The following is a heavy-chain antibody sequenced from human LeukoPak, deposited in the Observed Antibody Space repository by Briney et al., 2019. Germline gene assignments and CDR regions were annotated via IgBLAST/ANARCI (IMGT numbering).Heavy chain of an antibody. CDR3: AKDPRYPYYDSSGPDY. Sequence: PGGSLRLSCAASGFTFSSYAMSWVRQAPGKGLEWVSAISGSGGSTYYADSVKGRFTISRDNSKNTLYLQMNSLRAEDTAVYYCAKDPRYPYYDSSGPDYWGQGTLVTVSS. V-gene: IGHV3-23*01. CDR2: ISGSGGST. J-gene: IGHJ4*02. CDR1: GFTFSSYA. D-gene: IGHD3-22*01.